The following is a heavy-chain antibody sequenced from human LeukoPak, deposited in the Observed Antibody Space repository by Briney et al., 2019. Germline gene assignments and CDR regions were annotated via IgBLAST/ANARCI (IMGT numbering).Heavy chain of an antibody. V-gene: IGHV4-4*07. CDR2: IYTSGST. CDR1: GGSISSYY. J-gene: IGHJ4*02. CDR3: ARRRYNTSSSWYRY. Sequence: PSETLSLTCTVSGGSISSYYWSWIRQPAGKGLEWIGRIYTSGSTNYNPSLKSRVTISVDTSKNQFSLKLSSVTAADTAVYYCARRRYNTSSSWYRYWGQGTLVTVSS. D-gene: IGHD6-13*01.